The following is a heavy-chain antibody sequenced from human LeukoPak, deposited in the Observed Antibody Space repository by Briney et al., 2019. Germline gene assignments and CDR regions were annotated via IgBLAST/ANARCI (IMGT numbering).Heavy chain of an antibody. CDR3: ARVVDYYDSSGYYSYYYHGMDV. V-gene: IGHV3-74*01. J-gene: IGHJ6*02. Sequence: GGSLRLSCAASGFTFSSYWMHWVRQAPWKGLVWVSRINSDGRSTNYADSVKGRFTISRDNAKNTLSLQMNSLRAEDTAVYYCARVVDYYDSSGYYSYYYHGMDVWGQGTTVTVSS. D-gene: IGHD3-22*01. CDR1: GFTFSSYW. CDR2: INSDGRST.